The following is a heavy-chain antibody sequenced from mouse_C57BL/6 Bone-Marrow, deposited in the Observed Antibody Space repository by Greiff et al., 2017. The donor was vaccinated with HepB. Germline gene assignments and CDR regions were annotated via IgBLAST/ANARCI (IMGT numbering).Heavy chain of an antibody. D-gene: IGHD1-1*01. CDR3: TRRTQWYYYGSSYGTGGWYLDV. V-gene: IGHV1-15*01. CDR1: GYTFTDYE. Sequence: QVQLQQSGAELVRPGASVTLSCKASGYTFTDYEMHWVKQTPVHGLEWIGAIDPETGGTAYNQKFKGKAILTADKSSSTAYMELRSLTSEDSAVYYCTRRTQWYYYGSSYGTGGWYLDVWGTGTTVTVSS. CDR2: IDPETGGT. J-gene: IGHJ1*03.